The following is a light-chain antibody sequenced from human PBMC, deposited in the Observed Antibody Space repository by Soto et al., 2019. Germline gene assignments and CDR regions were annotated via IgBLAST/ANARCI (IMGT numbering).Light chain of an antibody. J-gene: IGKJ1*01. Sequence: DIVMTQSPDSLAVSLGERATINCKSSQSVLYSSNNKNYLVWYQQKPGQPPKLLIYWASTRESGVPDRFSGSGSGTDFTLTISSLQAEDVAVYYCQQYYSTPPTFGQGTKVDIK. CDR3: QQYYSTPPT. CDR2: WAS. V-gene: IGKV4-1*01. CDR1: QSVLYSSNNKNY.